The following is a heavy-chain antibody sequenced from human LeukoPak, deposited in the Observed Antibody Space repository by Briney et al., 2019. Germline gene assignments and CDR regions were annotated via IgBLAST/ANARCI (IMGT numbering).Heavy chain of an antibody. D-gene: IGHD4-11*01. J-gene: IGHJ6*03. CDR3: AKVPSSNYPSIYYYYYYYMDV. V-gene: IGHV3-30*02. CDR1: EFTFSSFW. CDR2: IRYDGSNK. Sequence: GGSLRLSCEASEFTFSSFWMSWVRQAPGKGLEWVAFIRYDGSNKYYADSVKGRFTISRDNSKNTLYLQMNSLRAEDTAVYYCAKVPSSNYPSIYYYYYYYMDVWGKGTTVTVSS.